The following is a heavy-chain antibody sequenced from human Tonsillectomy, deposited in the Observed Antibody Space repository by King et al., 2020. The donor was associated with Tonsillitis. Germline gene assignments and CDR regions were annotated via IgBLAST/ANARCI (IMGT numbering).Heavy chain of an antibody. CDR2: IIPSLGIA. Sequence: QLVQSGAEVKKPGSSVKVSCKASGGTFSSYAISWVRQAPGQGLEWVGRIIPSLGIANYAQKFQGRVTITADKSTSTAYMELSSLRSADTAVYYCARFYGSGSYPHFDYWGQGTLVTVSS. J-gene: IGHJ4*02. V-gene: IGHV1-69*04. CDR1: GGTFSSYA. CDR3: ARFYGSGSYPHFDY. D-gene: IGHD3-10*01.